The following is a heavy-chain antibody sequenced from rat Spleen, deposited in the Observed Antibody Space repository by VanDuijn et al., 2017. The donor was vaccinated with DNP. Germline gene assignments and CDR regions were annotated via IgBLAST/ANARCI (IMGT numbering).Heavy chain of an antibody. V-gene: IGHV5-7*01. CDR3: ARQFDYGGYRDYFDY. D-gene: IGHD1-11*01. CDR2: ISYDGSST. Sequence: EVQLVESGGGLVQPGRSMKLSCAASGFTFSHFPMAWVRQAPTKGLEWVALISYDGSSTYYRDSVRGRFTISRDNAKSTLYLQMDSLRSEDTATYYCARQFDYGGYRDYFDYWGQGVMVTVSS. J-gene: IGHJ2*01. CDR1: GFTFSHFP.